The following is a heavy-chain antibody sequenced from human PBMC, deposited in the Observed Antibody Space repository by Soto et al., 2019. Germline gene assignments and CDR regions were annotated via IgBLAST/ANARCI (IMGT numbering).Heavy chain of an antibody. CDR2: IYFTGKA. CDR3: AKDPSPQPIPAVTPGWFDP. CDR1: GDSIRDGGYY. Sequence: LSLTFTVSGDSIRDGGYYWAWIRQRPGQGLEWMGYIYFTGKANYNPSLENRLTMSVDMSRRQLYLRLTSVTAADTAVYFCAKDPSPQPIPAVTPGWFDPWGQGISVTVSS. V-gene: IGHV4-31*03. D-gene: IGHD4-4*01. J-gene: IGHJ5*02.